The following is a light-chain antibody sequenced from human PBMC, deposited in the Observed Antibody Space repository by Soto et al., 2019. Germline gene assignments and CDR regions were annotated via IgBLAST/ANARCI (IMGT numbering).Light chain of an antibody. CDR2: EAS. J-gene: IGKJ1*01. CDR1: QGVSTW. V-gene: IGKV1-5*03. CDR3: QQYYDFRT. Sequence: IQMTQSPSTLSVSIGDRVTITCRASQGVSTWLAWYQHKPGQAPKLLIYEASKLQSGVPSRFSASGSVRDFTLTITSLQPEDSATYYCQQYYDFRTFGQGTKVEI.